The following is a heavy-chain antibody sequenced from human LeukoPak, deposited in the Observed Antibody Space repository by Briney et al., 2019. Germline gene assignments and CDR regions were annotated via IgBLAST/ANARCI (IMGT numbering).Heavy chain of an antibody. V-gene: IGHV3-33*01. D-gene: IGHD4-23*01. Sequence: GGSLSLSCTASGLTFSRHGMHWVRHAPARGLEWVAIIWYDGNNRYYTDSVKGRFTIYRDNSKDTLYLQMNSLRAEDTAVYYCARDCCGGNSHLFDSWGQGTLVTVSS. CDR3: ARDCCGGNSHLFDS. CDR1: GLTFSRHG. J-gene: IGHJ4*02. CDR2: IWYDGNNR.